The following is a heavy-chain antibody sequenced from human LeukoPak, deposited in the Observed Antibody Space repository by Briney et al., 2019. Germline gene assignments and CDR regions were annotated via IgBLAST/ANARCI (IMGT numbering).Heavy chain of an antibody. J-gene: IGHJ4*02. V-gene: IGHV1-2*02. CDR3: ARNYYDSSGYYPLDFDY. Sequence: ASVKVSCKASGYTFTSYGISWVRQAPGQGLEWMGWINPNSGGTNYAQKFQGRVTMTRDTSISTAYMELSRLRSDDTAVYYCARNYYDSSGYYPLDFDYWGQGTLVTVSS. D-gene: IGHD3-22*01. CDR1: GYTFTSYG. CDR2: INPNSGGT.